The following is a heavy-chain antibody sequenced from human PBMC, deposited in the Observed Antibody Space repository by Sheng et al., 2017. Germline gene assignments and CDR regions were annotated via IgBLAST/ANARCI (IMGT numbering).Heavy chain of an antibody. CDR1: GLTFRSYRSYA. Sequence: EVQLLESGGGLVQPWGSLRLSCAASGLTFRSYRSYAMSWVRQAPGKGLEWASTISGDGANTHYADSVKGRFTISRDNRKNTLYLQMNSLRVEDTAVYFCAKDRAPVANDAFD. CDR2: ISGDGANT. D-gene: IGHD2-15*01. V-gene: IGHV3-23*01. CDR3: AKDRAPVANDAFD. J-gene: IGHJ3*01.